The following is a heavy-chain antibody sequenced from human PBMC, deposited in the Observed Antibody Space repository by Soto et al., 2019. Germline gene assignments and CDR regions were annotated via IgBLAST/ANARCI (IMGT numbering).Heavy chain of an antibody. Sequence: EVQLVESGGGLVKPGGSLRLSCAASGFTFSIYTMNWVRQAPGMGLEWVSSITSSSSYIYQADSVKGRFTISRDNAKNSLYLQMNSLRAEDTAVYYCARDDRGVDVWGQGTAVTVS. J-gene: IGHJ6*02. CDR3: ARDDRGVDV. CDR2: ITSSSSYI. V-gene: IGHV3-21*04. CDR1: GFTFSIYT.